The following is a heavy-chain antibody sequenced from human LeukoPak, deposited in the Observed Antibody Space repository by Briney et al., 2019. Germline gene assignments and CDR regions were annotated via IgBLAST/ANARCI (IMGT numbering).Heavy chain of an antibody. CDR1: GFTFSSYG. Sequence: GRSLRLSCAASGFTFSSYGMHWVRQAPGKGLEWVAVISYDGSNKYYADSVKGRFTISRDNSKNTLYLQTNSLRAEDTAVYYCAKARVAAAGENYYYYGMDVWGQGTTVTVSS. CDR2: ISYDGSNK. V-gene: IGHV3-30*18. CDR3: AKARVAAAGENYYYYGMDV. J-gene: IGHJ6*02. D-gene: IGHD6-13*01.